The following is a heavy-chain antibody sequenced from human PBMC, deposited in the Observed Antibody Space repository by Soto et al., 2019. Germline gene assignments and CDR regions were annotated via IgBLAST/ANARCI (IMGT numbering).Heavy chain of an antibody. CDR2: IWYDGSNK. Sequence: QVQLVESGGAVVQPGRSLRLSCAASGFTFSSYGMHWVRQAPGKVLEWVAVIWYDGSNKYYADSVKGRFTISKDNSKNTLYLQMNSLRAEDTAVYYCARDKLDERQLGPADAFDIWGQGTMVTVSA. CDR3: ARDKLDERQLGPADAFDI. CDR1: GFTFSSYG. V-gene: IGHV3-33*01. D-gene: IGHD6-6*01. J-gene: IGHJ3*02.